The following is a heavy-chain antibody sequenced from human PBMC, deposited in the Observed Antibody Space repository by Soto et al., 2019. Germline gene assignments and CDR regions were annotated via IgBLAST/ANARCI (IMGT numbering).Heavy chain of an antibody. CDR1: GGSFSGYY. CDR2: INHSGST. J-gene: IGHJ6*03. V-gene: IGHV4-34*01. CDR3: ARGEQRYYYYYMDV. D-gene: IGHD6-25*01. Sequence: QLQLQQWGAGLLKPSETLSLTCAVYGGSFSGYYWSWIRQPPGKGLEWIGEINHSGSTNYNPSLKCRDTISVDTSKNQFSLKLRSVTAADTAVYYCARGEQRYYYYYMDVWGKGTTVTVSS.